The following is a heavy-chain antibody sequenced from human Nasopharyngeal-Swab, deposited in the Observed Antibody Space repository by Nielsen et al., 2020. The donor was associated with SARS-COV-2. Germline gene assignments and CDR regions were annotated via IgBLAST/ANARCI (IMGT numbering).Heavy chain of an antibody. CDR2: IYYSGST. CDR3: ARGFEYGSGSYYRTYYYYYMDV. CDR1: GGSFSGYY. V-gene: IGHV4-59*01. D-gene: IGHD3-10*01. Sequence: SETLSLTCAVYGGSFSGYYWGWIRQPPGKGLEWIGYIYYSGSTNYNPSLKSRVTISVDTSKNQFSLKLSSVTAADTAVYYCARGFEYGSGSYYRTYYYYYMDVWGKGTTVTVSS. J-gene: IGHJ6*03.